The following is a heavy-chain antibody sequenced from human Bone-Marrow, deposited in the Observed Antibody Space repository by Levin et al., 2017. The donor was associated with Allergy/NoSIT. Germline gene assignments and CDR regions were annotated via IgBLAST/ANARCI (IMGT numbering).Heavy chain of an antibody. J-gene: IGHJ6*02. Sequence: GGSLRLSCAASGFTFSSYGMHWVRQAPGKGLEWVAVIWYDGSNKYYADSVKGRFTISRDNSKNTLYLQMNSLRAEDTAVYYCARVFHDWETSGMGAYGMDVWGQGTTVTVSS. D-gene: IGHD3-10*01. CDR2: IWYDGSNK. CDR3: ARVFHDWETSGMGAYGMDV. V-gene: IGHV3-33*01. CDR1: GFTFSSYG.